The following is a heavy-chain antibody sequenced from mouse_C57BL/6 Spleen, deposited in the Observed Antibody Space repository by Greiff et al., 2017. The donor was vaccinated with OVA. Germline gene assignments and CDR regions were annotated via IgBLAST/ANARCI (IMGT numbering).Heavy chain of an antibody. CDR1: GFSFTSYG. V-gene: IGHV2-2*01. D-gene: IGHD1-1*01. J-gene: IGHJ4*01. CDR3: ARDHPSTRVVGYSLDY. Sequence: QVQLKESGPGLVQPSQSLSITCTVSGFSFTSYGVHWVRQSPGKGLEWLGVIWSGGSTDYNAAFISRLSISKDNSKTQVFFIMNSLQADSTAIYYCARDHPSTRVVGYSLDYWGQGTSVTVSS. CDR2: IWSGGST.